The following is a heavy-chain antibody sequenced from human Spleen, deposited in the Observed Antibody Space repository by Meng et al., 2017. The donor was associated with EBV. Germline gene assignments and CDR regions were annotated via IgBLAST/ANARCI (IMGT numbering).Heavy chain of an antibody. CDR1: GYTFTRYG. D-gene: IGHD2-21*02. Sequence: QVDLVESRAVGMMPGASGNVTCKASGYTFTRYGVSWVRHAPGQGLEWMGWVSGDNGNTKYAQKIQGRVAMTTDTSTSTAYMELRSLRSDDTAVYYCARDSPGRGGDADYWGQGTLVTVSS. J-gene: IGHJ4*02. CDR2: VSGDNGNT. V-gene: IGHV1-18*01. CDR3: ARDSPGRGGDADY.